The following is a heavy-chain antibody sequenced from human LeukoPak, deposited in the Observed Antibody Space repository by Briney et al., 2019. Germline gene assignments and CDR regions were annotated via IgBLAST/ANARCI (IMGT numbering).Heavy chain of an antibody. D-gene: IGHD3-10*01. J-gene: IGHJ6*02. CDR2: ISGSGSTT. CDR1: GFTFRDYA. CDR3: ARCYTYGTTWFGGLDV. Sequence: GGSLRLSRAASGFTFRDYAMSWVRQAPGKGLEWVSTISGSGSTTYYADLVRGRFTISRDNSKNTLYLQMNSLRAEDTAVYYCARCYTYGTTWFGGLDVWGQGTTVTVSS. V-gene: IGHV3-23*01.